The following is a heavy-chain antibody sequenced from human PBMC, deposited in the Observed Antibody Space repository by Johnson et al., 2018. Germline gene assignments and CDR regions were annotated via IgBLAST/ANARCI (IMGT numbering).Heavy chain of an antibody. CDR1: GFTFDDFV. J-gene: IGHJ6*02. V-gene: IGHV3-9*01. CDR2: ISWNSGRV. CDR3: AKEPSHSSYFYDRDV. Sequence: VQLVESGGGLVQPGRSLRLSCAASGFTFDDFVMHWVRQPPGKGLEWVSGISWNSGRVAYAESVKGRFTISRDKAKKSLYLQMNSLTPEDTAVYYCAKEPSHSSYFYDRDVWGQGTTVTVSS.